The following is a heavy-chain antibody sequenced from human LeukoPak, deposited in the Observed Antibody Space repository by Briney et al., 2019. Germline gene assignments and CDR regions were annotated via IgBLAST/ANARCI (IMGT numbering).Heavy chain of an antibody. CDR1: GFTFSSYA. D-gene: IGHD3-16*01. V-gene: IGHV3-23*01. Sequence: PGGSLRLSCAVSGFTFSSYAMSWVRQAPGKGLEWVSGIRGSGGNIYYADSVQGRFTISRDNSKNTLYLQMNSLRAEDTAVYYCAKDLLMITFGGVSDYWGQGTLVTVSS. J-gene: IGHJ4*02. CDR2: IRGSGGNI. CDR3: AKDLLMITFGGVSDY.